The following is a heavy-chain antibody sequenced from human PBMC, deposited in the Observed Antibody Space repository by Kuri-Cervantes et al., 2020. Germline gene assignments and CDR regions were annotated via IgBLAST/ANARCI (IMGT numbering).Heavy chain of an antibody. V-gene: IGHV1-8*01. J-gene: IGHJ6*02. Sequence: ASVKVSCKASGYTFTSYDINWVRQATGQGLEWMGWMNPNSGNTGYAQKFQGRATMTRNTSISTAYMELSSLRSEDTAVYYCASGSWLEVEGIYYYYGMDVWGQGTTVTVSS. CDR1: GYTFTSYD. D-gene: IGHD6-19*01. CDR2: MNPNSGNT. CDR3: ASGSWLEVEGIYYYYGMDV.